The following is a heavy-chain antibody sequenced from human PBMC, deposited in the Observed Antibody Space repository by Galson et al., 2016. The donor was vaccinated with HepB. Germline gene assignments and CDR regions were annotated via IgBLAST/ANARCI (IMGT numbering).Heavy chain of an antibody. CDR1: GTSIRSYG. CDR2: ISYDGSNE. J-gene: IGHJ4*02. D-gene: IGHD3-3*01. Sequence: SLRLSCAASGTSIRSYGMHWVRQAPGKGLEWVAIISYDGSNENYADYVKGRFLISRDNSKNTPYLQMTSLRAEDTAIYYCAKAFWGGYSPRGGYYFDSWGQGTLVTVSS. V-gene: IGHV3-30*18. CDR3: AKAFWGGYSPRGGYYFDS.